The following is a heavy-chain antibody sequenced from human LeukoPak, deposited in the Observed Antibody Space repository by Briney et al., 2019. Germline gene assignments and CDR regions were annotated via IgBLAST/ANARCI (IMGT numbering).Heavy chain of an antibody. CDR2: ISWNSGSI. V-gene: IGHV3-9*01. Sequence: GGSLRLSCAASGFTFDDYAMHWVRQAPGKGLEWVSGISWNSGSIGYADSVKGRFTISRDNAKNSLYLQMNSLRAEDTALYYCAKDIEPYYDSSGYYDYWGQGTLVTVSS. D-gene: IGHD3-22*01. J-gene: IGHJ4*02. CDR3: AKDIEPYYDSSGYYDY. CDR1: GFTFDDYA.